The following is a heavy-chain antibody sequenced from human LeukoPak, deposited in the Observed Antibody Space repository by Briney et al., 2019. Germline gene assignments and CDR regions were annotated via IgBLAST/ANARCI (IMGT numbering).Heavy chain of an antibody. CDR3: ARGAGITIFGVVYYYYYGMDV. CDR2: IIPIFGTA. J-gene: IGHJ6*02. D-gene: IGHD3-3*01. CDR1: GGTFSSYA. V-gene: IGHV1-69*13. Sequence: ASVKVSCKASGGTFSSYAISWVRQAPGQGLEWMGGIIPIFGTANYAQKFQGRVTITADESTSTAYMELSSLRSEDTAVYYGARGAGITIFGVVYYYYYGMDVWGQGTTVTVSS.